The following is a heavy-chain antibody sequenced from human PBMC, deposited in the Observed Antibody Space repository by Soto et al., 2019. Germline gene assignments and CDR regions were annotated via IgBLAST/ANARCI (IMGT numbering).Heavy chain of an antibody. CDR1: GFTFSSYS. J-gene: IGHJ5*02. D-gene: IGHD3-22*01. Sequence: GGSLRLSCAASGFTFSSYSMHWVRQAPGKGLEWVSYISPSSSSIYYADSVKGRFTISRDNAKNSLYLQMNSLRAEDTAVYYCARVAYYYDSSGYFSWGQGTLVTV. V-gene: IGHV3-48*01. CDR3: ARVAYYYDSSGYFS. CDR2: ISPSSSSI.